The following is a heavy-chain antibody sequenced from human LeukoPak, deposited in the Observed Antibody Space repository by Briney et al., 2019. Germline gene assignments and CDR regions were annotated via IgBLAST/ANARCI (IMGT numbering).Heavy chain of an antibody. CDR2: ISYDGSNK. J-gene: IGHJ4*02. D-gene: IGHD7-27*01. Sequence: GRSLRLSCAASGFTFSSYAMHWVRQAPGKGLEWVAVISYDGSNKYYADSVKGRFTISRDDSKNTLSLQMNSLRVEDTAVYYCAQDLAWGAFDHWGRGTLVTVSS. CDR3: AQDLAWGAFDH. V-gene: IGHV3-30*04. CDR1: GFTFSSYA.